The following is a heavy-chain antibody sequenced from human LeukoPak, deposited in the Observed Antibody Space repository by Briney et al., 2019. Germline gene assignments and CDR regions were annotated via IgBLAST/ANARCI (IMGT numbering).Heavy chain of an antibody. V-gene: IGHV1-2*02. CDR3: ARNFYFDSSGYYHY. J-gene: IGHJ4*02. CDR1: GYTFTGYY. D-gene: IGHD3-22*01. CDR2: INPNSGGT. Sequence: ASVTLSCKASGYTFTGYYMHWVRQAPGQGLEWMGWINPNSGGTNYAQKFQGRVTMTRDTSISTAYMELSRLRSDDTAVYYCARNFYFDSSGYYHYWGRGTLDTVSS.